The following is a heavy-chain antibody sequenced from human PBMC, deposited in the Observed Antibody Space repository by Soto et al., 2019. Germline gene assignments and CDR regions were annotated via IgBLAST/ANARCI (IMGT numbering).Heavy chain of an antibody. CDR2: IKPSGGST. CDR3: ARDQIVLMVCAWVLNTGFPYYYGMDV. Sequence: GASVKDSCKTSLYNFTRYYMHWVLQAPGQGLEWMGIIKPSGGSTSYAQKVQGRVTMTRDTSTSTVYMELSSLRSEDTAVYYCARDQIVLMVCAWVLNTGFPYYYGMDVWGQGTTVTVSS. CDR1: LYNFTRYY. J-gene: IGHJ6*02. V-gene: IGHV1-46*01. D-gene: IGHD2-8*01.